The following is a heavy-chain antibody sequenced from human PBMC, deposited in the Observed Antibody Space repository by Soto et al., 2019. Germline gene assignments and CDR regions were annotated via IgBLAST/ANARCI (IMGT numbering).Heavy chain of an antibody. D-gene: IGHD4-17*01. CDR1: GCSFSNYF. CDR2: INPSGDSR. V-gene: IGHV1-46*01. J-gene: IGHJ5*02. Sequence: ASVKVSCKASGCSFSNYFMHWVRQAPGQGLEWMGIINPSGDSRNYAQKFQGRVTITRDTSTSTVYMDLSSLRYEDTAVYYCARDKSQNYGTPDVSSWFHPWGQGTLVTVSS. CDR3: ARDKSQNYGTPDVSSWFHP.